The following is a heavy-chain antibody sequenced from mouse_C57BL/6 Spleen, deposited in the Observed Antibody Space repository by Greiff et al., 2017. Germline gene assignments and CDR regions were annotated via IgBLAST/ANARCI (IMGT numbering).Heavy chain of an antibody. V-gene: IGHV1-69*01. CDR1: GYTFTSYW. CDR2: IDPSDSYT. CDR3: ARERYYFDY. J-gene: IGHJ2*01. Sequence: VQLQQPGAELVMPGASVKLSCKASGYTFTSYWMHWVKQRPGQGLEWIGEIDPSDSYTNYNQKFKGKSTLTVDKSSSTAYMQLSSLTSEDSAVYYCARERYYFDYWGQGTTLTVSS.